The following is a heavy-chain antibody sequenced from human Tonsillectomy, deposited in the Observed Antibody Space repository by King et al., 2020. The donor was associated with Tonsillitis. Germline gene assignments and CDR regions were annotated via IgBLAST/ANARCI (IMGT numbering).Heavy chain of an antibody. CDR3: ASPRPPYDSSGYPGAFDI. D-gene: IGHD3-22*01. Sequence: EVQLVESGAEVKKPGESLRISCKGSGYIFTNYRINWVRQMPGKGLEWVGRIDPSDSYTNYSPSFQGHVSISADKSISTAYLQWSSLKASDTAMYYCASPRPPYDSSGYPGAFDIWGQGTMVTVSS. CDR2: IDPSDSYT. CDR1: GYIFTNYR. J-gene: IGHJ3*02. V-gene: IGHV5-10-1*03.